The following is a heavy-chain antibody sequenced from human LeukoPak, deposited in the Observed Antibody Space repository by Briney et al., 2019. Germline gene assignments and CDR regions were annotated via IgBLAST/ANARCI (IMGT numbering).Heavy chain of an antibody. CDR2: IWYDGSNK. J-gene: IGHJ4*02. V-gene: IGHV3-33*01. D-gene: IGHD1-14*01. Sequence: GGSLRLSCAASGFTFSSYGMHWVRQAPGKGLEWVAVIWYDGSNKYYADSVKGRFTISRDNSKNTLYLQMNSLRAEDTAVYYCARDGTGLNHHYYFDYWGQGTLVTVSS. CDR1: GFTFSSYG. CDR3: ARDGTGLNHHYYFDY.